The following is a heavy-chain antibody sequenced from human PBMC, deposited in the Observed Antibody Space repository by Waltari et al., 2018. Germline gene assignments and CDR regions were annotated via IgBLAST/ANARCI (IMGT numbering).Heavy chain of an antibody. CDR1: GFTFDDSA. Sequence: EVQLVESGGGLVQPGRSLSLSCAALGFTFDDSAMHWVRSAPGKGLEWVSGISWNSGSIGYADSVKGRFTISRDNAKNSLYLQMNSLRAEDTALYYCAKATAYDILTGYPFDYWGQGTLVTVSS. D-gene: IGHD3-9*01. CDR2: ISWNSGSI. V-gene: IGHV3-9*01. J-gene: IGHJ4*02. CDR3: AKATAYDILTGYPFDY.